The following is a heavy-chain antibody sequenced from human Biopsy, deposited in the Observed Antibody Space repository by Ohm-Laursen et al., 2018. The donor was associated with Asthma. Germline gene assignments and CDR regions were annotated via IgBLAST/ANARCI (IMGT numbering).Heavy chain of an antibody. CDR1: GFAVSRDY. J-gene: IGHJ4*02. CDR3: ARGDSSNWSHYYFDY. CDR2: IYSGGTS. V-gene: IGHV3-53*01. Sequence: SLRLSCTASGFAVSRDYMFWVRQAPGKGLEWVSVIYSGGTSHTADSVRGRFTTSGDYSKNTLYLQMHSLRAEDTAVYYCARGDSSNWSHYYFDYWGQGTLVTVSS. D-gene: IGHD3-22*01.